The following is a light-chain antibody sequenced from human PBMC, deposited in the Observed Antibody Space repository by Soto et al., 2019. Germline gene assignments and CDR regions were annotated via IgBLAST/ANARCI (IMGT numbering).Light chain of an antibody. CDR2: DVS. V-gene: IGLV2-11*01. J-gene: IGLJ2*01. CDR1: SSDVGGYNY. CDR3: CSYAGSHTLL. Sequence: QSVLTQPRSVSGSPGQSVTISCTGTSSDVGGYNYVSWYQQHPGKAPKLMICDVSKRPSGVPDRFSGSKSGNTASLTVSGLQAEDEADYYCCSYAGSHTLLFGGGTKLTVL.